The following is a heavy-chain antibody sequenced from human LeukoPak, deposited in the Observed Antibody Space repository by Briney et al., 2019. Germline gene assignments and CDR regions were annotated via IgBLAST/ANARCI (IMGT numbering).Heavy chain of an antibody. CDR1: GFSIGSYY. Sequence: AETLSLTCTASGFSIGSYYWTWIRQAPGKGLEWIGDIFYSGATNYNPYLKRRLTISVDTSKNQFYLKLTSVTDADTAVYFCARQVARTAPVGYWGQGTLVTVSS. CDR2: IFYSGAT. CDR3: ARQVARTAPVGY. D-gene: IGHD1-1*01. V-gene: IGHV4-59*08. J-gene: IGHJ4*02.